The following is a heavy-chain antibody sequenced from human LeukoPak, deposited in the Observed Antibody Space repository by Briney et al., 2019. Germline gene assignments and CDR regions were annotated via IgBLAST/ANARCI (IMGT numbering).Heavy chain of an antibody. Sequence: XGSLRLSCAASGFTFSSYAMHWVRQAPGKGLEWVAVISYDGSNKYYADSVKGRFTISRDNSKNTLYLQMNSLRAEDTAVYYCARDSGIVVVPAAIGYYFDYWGQGTLVTVSS. J-gene: IGHJ4*02. CDR2: ISYDGSNK. D-gene: IGHD2-2*01. CDR1: GFTFSSYA. CDR3: ARDSGIVVVPAAIGYYFDY. V-gene: IGHV3-30-3*01.